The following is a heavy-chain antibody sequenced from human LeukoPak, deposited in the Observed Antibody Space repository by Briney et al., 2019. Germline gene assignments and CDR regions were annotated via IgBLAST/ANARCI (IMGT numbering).Heavy chain of an antibody. J-gene: IGHJ5*02. CDR2: ISGSGGST. V-gene: IGHV3-23*01. D-gene: IGHD5-18*01. CDR3: AKVGYTWIQLSNWFDP. CDR1: GFTFSSYA. Sequence: GRSLRLSCAASGFTFSSYAMSWVRQAPGKGLEWVSAISGSGGSTYYADSVKGRFTISRDNSKNTLYLQMNSLRAEDTAVYYCAKVGYTWIQLSNWFDPWGQGTLVTVSS.